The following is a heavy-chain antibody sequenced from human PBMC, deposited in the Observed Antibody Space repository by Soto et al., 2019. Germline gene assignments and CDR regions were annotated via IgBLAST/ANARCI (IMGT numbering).Heavy chain of an antibody. CDR1: GFSFSANA. CDR2: LGTIGA. J-gene: IGHJ4*02. CDR3: ARDLTTHDY. Sequence: VSRRLSCVGSGFSFSANAITWVRQAPGKGLEWVSTLGTIGAFYADSVKGRFTISRDNSKNTVNLQMNSLRGEDTAIYYCARDLTTHDYWGQGTVVTVSS. V-gene: IGHV3-23*01.